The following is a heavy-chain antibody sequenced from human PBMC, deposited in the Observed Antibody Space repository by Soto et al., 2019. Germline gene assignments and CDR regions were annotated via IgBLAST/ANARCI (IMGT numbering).Heavy chain of an antibody. J-gene: IGHJ4*02. CDR2: IYHSGST. CDR1: GGSIISSHW. D-gene: IGHD3-16*01. Sequence: QVQLQESGPGLVKPSGTLSLSCAVSGGSIISSHWWTWVRQPPGKGLEWIGEIYHSGSTNYNPSLKSRVTISVVTSRNQFSLNLSSVTAADTAVYYCASSGGGEDYWGQGILVTVSS. CDR3: ASSGGGEDY. V-gene: IGHV4-4*02.